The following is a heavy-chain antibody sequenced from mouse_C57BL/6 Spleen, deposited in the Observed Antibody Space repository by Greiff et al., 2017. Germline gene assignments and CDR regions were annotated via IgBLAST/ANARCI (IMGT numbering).Heavy chain of an antibody. CDR1: GHTFTSYW. V-gene: IGHV1-69*01. D-gene: IGHD1-1*01. Sequence: QVQLQQPGAELVMPGASVKLSCKASGHTFTSYWMHWVKQRPGQGLEWIGEIDPSDSYTNYNQKFKGKSTLTVDKSSSTAYMQLSSLTSEDSAVYYCARFYGSSYWYFDVWGTGTTVTVSS. CDR2: IDPSDSYT. CDR3: ARFYGSSYWYFDV. J-gene: IGHJ1*03.